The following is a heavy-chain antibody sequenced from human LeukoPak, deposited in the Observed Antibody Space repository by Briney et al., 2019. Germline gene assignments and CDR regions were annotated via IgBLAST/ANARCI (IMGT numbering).Heavy chain of an antibody. CDR3: ARGRCSSTRCYYLDY. CDR2: IDRSSNNI. D-gene: IGHD2-2*01. CDR1: GFIFTDYS. J-gene: IGHJ4*02. Sequence: GGSLRLSCAASGFIFTDYSMNWVRQAPGKGLEWVSYIDRSSNNIYYPDSVKGRFTISRDNAKNSLYLQMNSLRDEDTAVYYCARGRCSSTRCYYLDYWGQGTLVAVSS. V-gene: IGHV3-48*02.